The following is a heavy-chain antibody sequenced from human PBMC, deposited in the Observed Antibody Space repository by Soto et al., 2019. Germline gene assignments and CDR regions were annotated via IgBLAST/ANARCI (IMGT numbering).Heavy chain of an antibody. CDR3: ARRTPRSAIGVGDS. Sequence: QVQLVQSGAEVKRPGAAVKVSCKASGYIFMSYGITWVRQAPGQGLEWMGCFTAYDGDTKYAQKFKGRVTMNTDTSTSTAYMERRSLRAEDTAIYDWARRTPRSAIGVGDSWGQGTLVTVSS. CDR1: GYIFMSYG. J-gene: IGHJ4*02. V-gene: IGHV1-18*01. CDR2: FTAYDGDT. D-gene: IGHD3-22*01.